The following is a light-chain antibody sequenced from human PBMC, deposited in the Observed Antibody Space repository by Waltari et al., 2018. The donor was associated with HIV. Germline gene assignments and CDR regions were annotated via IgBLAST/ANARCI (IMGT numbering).Light chain of an antibody. J-gene: IGKJ2*01. CDR2: NTS. CDR3: QQYSSFPIT. V-gene: IGKV1-5*03. CDR1: HNVGTW. Sequence: IQMTQSPSTLSASIGDRVSITCRASHNVGTWLAWYQQKPGKAPSLLISNTSTLQSGVPTNFSGSGSGTYFTLSISALRPDDFASYFCQQYSSFPITFGQGTKL.